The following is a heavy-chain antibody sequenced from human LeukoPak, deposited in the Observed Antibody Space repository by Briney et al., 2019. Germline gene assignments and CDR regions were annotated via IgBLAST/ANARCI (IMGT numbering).Heavy chain of an antibody. CDR2: IYSGGST. Sequence: GGSLRLSCAAPGLTVSSNYMSWVRQAPGKGLEWVSVIYSGGSTYYADSVKGRFTISRDNSKNTLYLQMNSLRAEDTAVYYCASSGGIRPKDFFDYWGQGTLVTVSS. D-gene: IGHD3-10*01. V-gene: IGHV3-66*01. CDR1: GLTVSSNY. J-gene: IGHJ4*02. CDR3: ASSGGIRPKDFFDY.